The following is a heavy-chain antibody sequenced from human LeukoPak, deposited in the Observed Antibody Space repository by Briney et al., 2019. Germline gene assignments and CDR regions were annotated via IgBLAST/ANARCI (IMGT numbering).Heavy chain of an antibody. Sequence: PSETLFLTCTVSGGSISSYYWSSIRQPPGKGLEWIGYIYYSGSTNYNPSLKSRVTISVDTSKNQFSLKLSSVTAADTAVYYCAKTYYDILTGYGGPYYMDVWGKGTTVTVSS. CDR1: GGSISSYY. CDR3: AKTYYDILTGYGGPYYMDV. D-gene: IGHD3-9*01. J-gene: IGHJ6*03. V-gene: IGHV4-59*01. CDR2: IYYSGST.